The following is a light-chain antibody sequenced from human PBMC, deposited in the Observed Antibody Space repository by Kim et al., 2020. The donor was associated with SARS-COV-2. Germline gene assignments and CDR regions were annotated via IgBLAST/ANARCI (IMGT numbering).Light chain of an antibody. V-gene: IGKV3-20*01. J-gene: IGKJ1*01. Sequence: EIVLTQSPGTLSLSPGERATLSCRASQTVTSTFLAWYQQKAGQPPRLLIFAASIRATGIPDRFSGSGSGTDFTLTITRLEPEDFAVYYCQQYGSSPQTFGQGTKVDIK. CDR2: AAS. CDR1: QTVTSTF. CDR3: QQYGSSPQT.